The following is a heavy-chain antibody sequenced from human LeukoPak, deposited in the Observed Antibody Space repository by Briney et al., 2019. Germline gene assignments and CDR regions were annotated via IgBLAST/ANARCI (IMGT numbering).Heavy chain of an antibody. V-gene: IGHV3-53*01. J-gene: IGHJ4*02. D-gene: IGHD2-2*01. CDR2: IYSGGST. CDR1: GFTVSTYY. CDR3: ARGLGYCTSTTCLLPLDC. Sequence: PGGSLRLSCAASGFTVSTYYMTWVRQAPGKGLECVSVIYSGGSTYYADSVKGRFTVSRDNSKNTLYLQMNSLRAEDTAMYYCARGLGYCTSTTCLLPLDCWGQGTLVTVSS.